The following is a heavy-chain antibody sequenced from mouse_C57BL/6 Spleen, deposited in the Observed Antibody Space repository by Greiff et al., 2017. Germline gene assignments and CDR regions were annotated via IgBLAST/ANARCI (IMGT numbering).Heavy chain of an antibody. Sequence: QVQLQQPGAELVRPGSSVKLSCKASGYTFTSYWLHWVKQRPIQGLEWIGNIDPSDSETHYNQKFKDKATLTVDKSSSTAYMQLSSLTSEDSAVYYCARDYYKGFAYWGQGTLVTVSA. CDR3: ARDYYKGFAY. J-gene: IGHJ3*01. CDR1: GYTFTSYW. CDR2: IDPSDSET. V-gene: IGHV1-52*01. D-gene: IGHD1-1*02.